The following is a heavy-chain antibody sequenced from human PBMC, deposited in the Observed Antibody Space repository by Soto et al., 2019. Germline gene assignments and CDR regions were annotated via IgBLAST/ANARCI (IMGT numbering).Heavy chain of an antibody. CDR3: VGGQYYFDY. D-gene: IGHD3-10*01. V-gene: IGHV3-30*03. CDR1: GFPFTTYG. J-gene: IGHJ4*02. Sequence: QVQLVESGGGVVQPGRSLRLSCAASGFPFTTYGMHWVREGPGKGLEWVAVISYDGSNTYYADSVKGRFTISRDNLKNTLYLQMNSLRPEDTALYYCVGGQYYFDYRGQGTLVTVSS. CDR2: ISYDGSNT.